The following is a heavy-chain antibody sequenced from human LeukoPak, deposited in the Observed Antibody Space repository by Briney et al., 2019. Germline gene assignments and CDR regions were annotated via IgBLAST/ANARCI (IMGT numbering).Heavy chain of an antibody. CDR2: IYSSGSSGIT. D-gene: IGHD3-10*01. J-gene: IGHJ6*02. CDR3: ASRAARRGYYYSGMDV. Sequence: KSSETLSLTCTVSGFSLSGSYWSWIRQPPGKQLEWIGHIYSSGSSGITAYDPSLKSRVIISQDTSKKAFSLTQTSVTAADAAIYFCASRAARRGYYYSGMDVWVQGTTVSVCS. CDR1: GFSLSGSY. V-gene: IGHV4-59*01.